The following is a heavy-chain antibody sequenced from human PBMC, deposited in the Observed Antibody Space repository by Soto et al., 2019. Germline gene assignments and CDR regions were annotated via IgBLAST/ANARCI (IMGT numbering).Heavy chain of an antibody. CDR2: INHSGST. J-gene: IGHJ4*02. Sequence: SETLSLTCDVYGGSFNGYYWTWIRQPPGKGLEWIAEINHSGSTNYNPSLRSRVTMSVDTSKNQFSLKLTSVTAADTAVYFCARPVWFGNMGYFDSWGQGTLSPSPQ. V-gene: IGHV4-34*01. CDR1: GGSFNGYY. CDR3: ARPVWFGNMGYFDS. D-gene: IGHD3-10*01.